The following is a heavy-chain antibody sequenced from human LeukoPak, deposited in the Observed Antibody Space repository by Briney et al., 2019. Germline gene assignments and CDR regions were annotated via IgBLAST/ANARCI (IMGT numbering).Heavy chain of an antibody. CDR1: GGSFSGYY. D-gene: IGHD3-3*01. CDR2: INHSGST. Sequence: SETLSLTCAVYGGSFSGYYWSWIRQPPGKGLEWIGEINHSGSTNYNPSLKSRVTISVDTSKNQFSLKLSSVTAADTAVYYCARGEWYYDFWSGYGTRTDAFDIWGQGTMVTVSS. J-gene: IGHJ3*02. CDR3: ARGEWYYDFWSGYGTRTDAFDI. V-gene: IGHV4-34*01.